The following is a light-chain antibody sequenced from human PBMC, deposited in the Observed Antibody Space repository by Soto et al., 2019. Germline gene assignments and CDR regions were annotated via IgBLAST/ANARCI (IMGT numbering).Light chain of an antibody. CDR1: SSDVGGYNS. V-gene: IGLV2-14*01. Sequence: QSVLTQPASVSGSPGQSISISXTGTSSDVGGYNSVSWYQQHPGKAPKLMIYEVSNRPSGVSNRFSGSKSGNTASLTISGLQAEDEADYYCSSYTSSSTYVFGTGTKVTVL. CDR3: SSYTSSSTYV. J-gene: IGLJ1*01. CDR2: EVS.